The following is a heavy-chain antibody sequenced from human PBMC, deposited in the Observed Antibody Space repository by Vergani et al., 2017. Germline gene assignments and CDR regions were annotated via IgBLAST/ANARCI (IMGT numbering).Heavy chain of an antibody. CDR1: GDSLSSSDHY. D-gene: IGHD2-21*01. Sequence: QVQLQESGPGLVKPSQTLSLTCTVSGDSLSSSDHYWSWIRQRSDKGLGWVGHIFRSGTTYYNPSLKSRLIMSVDTSTNQFSLKLTSVTAADTAMYYCARENVVIARIFDFWGQGTLVTVSS. V-gene: IGHV4-31*03. J-gene: IGHJ4*02. CDR3: ARENVVIARIFDF. CDR2: IFRSGTT.